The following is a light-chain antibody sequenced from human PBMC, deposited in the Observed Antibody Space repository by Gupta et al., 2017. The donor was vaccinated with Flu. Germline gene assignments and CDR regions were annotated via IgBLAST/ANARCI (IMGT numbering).Light chain of an antibody. J-gene: IGKJ1*01. Sequence: DIQMTQSPSTLSASVGDRVTITCRASQSISWRLAWYQHKPGKAPNLLIYKASSLETGVPTRFSGSGSGTEFTLTISSLQPDDFATYYYQQHNSYPWTFGQGTKVEIK. V-gene: IGKV1-5*03. CDR2: KAS. CDR1: QSISWR. CDR3: QQHNSYPWT.